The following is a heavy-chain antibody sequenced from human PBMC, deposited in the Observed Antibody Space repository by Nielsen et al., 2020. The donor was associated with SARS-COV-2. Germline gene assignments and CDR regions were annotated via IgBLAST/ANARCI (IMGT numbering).Heavy chain of an antibody. CDR2: ISFDGSNT. Sequence: GESLKISYAASGFTFSSFGMYWVRQAPGKGLEWVAVISFDGSNTYYADSVKGRFTISRDNFKNTLYLQMNSLRTEDTAVYYCAKSNVVRGIIGYYFEYWGRGTAVNVSS. V-gene: IGHV3-30*18. D-gene: IGHD3-10*01. J-gene: IGHJ4*02. CDR1: GFTFSSFG. CDR3: AKSNVVRGIIGYYFEY.